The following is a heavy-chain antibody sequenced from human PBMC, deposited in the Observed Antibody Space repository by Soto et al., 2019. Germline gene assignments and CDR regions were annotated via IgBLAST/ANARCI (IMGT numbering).Heavy chain of an antibody. V-gene: IGHV1-18*01. CDR1: GYTFTSYG. D-gene: IGHD3-3*01. J-gene: IGHJ5*02. Sequence: ASVKVSCKASGYTFTSYGISWVRQAPGQGLEWMGWISAYNGNTNYAQKLQGRVTMTTDTSTSTAYMELRSLRSDDTAVYYCARDGTDTAGNLDFWSGSLNWFDPWGQGTLVTVSS. CDR2: ISAYNGNT. CDR3: ARDGTDTAGNLDFWSGSLNWFDP.